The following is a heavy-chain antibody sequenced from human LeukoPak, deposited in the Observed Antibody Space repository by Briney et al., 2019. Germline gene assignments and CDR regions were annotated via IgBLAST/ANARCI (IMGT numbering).Heavy chain of an antibody. CDR2: IKQDGSEK. CDR1: GFTFSSYW. CDR3: AKDDDLYSFLDY. D-gene: IGHD5-18*01. V-gene: IGHV3-7*03. J-gene: IGHJ4*02. Sequence: PGGSLRLSCAASGFTFSSYWMSWVRQAQGKGLEWVANIKQDGSEKYYVDSVKGRFTISRDNANNSLYLQMNSLRAEDKALYYCAKDDDLYSFLDYWGQGTLVTVSS.